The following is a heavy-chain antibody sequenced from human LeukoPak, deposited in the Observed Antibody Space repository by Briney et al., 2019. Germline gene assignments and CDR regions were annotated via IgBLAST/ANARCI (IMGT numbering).Heavy chain of an antibody. CDR3: ARGSDSSGYYSGFFTFDY. D-gene: IGHD3-22*01. J-gene: IGHJ4*02. V-gene: IGHV4-31*03. Sequence: PSETLSLTCIVSGGSISSGGYYWSWIRQHPGKGLEWIGYIYYSGSTYYNPSLKSRVTISVDTSKNQFSLKLSSVTAADTAVYYCARGSDSSGYYSGFFTFDYWGQGTLVTVSS. CDR1: GGSISSGGYY. CDR2: IYYSGST.